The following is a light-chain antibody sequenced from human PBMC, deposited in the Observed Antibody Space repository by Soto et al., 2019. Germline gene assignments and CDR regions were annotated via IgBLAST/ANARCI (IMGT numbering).Light chain of an antibody. Sequence: DIQMTQSPSTLSASVGDRVTVTCRASQSISSSLAWFQQKPGKAPKLLMYNVSRLNSGVSSRFIGSGSGTEFTLTISSLQPDDFATYYCQQYDTHFWTFGQGTKVEIK. CDR3: QQYDTHFWT. V-gene: IGKV1-5*03. J-gene: IGKJ1*01. CDR2: NVS. CDR1: QSISSS.